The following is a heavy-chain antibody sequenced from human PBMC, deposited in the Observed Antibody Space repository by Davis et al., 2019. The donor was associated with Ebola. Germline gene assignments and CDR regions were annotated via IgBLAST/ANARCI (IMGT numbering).Heavy chain of an antibody. D-gene: IGHD3-22*01. CDR3: ARRPHLSSGYLVRYFDY. V-gene: IGHV4-34*01. CDR2: INHSGST. J-gene: IGHJ4*02. Sequence: SETLSLTCAVYGGSFSGYYWSCIRQPPGQGLEWIGEINHSGSTNYNPSLKSRVTISVDTSKNQFSLKLSSVTAADTAVYYCARRPHLSSGYLVRYFDYWGQGTLVTVSS. CDR1: GGSFSGYY.